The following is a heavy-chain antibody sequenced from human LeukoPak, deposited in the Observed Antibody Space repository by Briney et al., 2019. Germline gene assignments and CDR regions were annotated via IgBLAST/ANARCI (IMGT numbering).Heavy chain of an antibody. D-gene: IGHD6-6*01. CDR2: TYYRSKWYN. CDR3: ARDYHYSSSSFSFDY. Sequence: SPTLSLTFAISGDSVSINSAAWNWLRQSPSRGLEWLGRTYYRSKWYNDYAVSVKSRITINPDTSKNQFSLQLNSVTPEDTAVYYCARDYHYSSSSFSFDYWGQGTLVTVSS. V-gene: IGHV6-1*01. J-gene: IGHJ4*02. CDR1: GDSVSINSAA.